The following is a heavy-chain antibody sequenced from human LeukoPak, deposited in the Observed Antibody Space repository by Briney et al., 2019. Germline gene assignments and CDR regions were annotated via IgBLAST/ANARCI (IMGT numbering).Heavy chain of an antibody. Sequence: SETLSLTCTVSGGSISSGSYYWSWIRQPAGKGLEWIGRIYSSGSTNYNPSLKGRVTISVDTSKNQFSLKLSSVTAADTAVYYCARGRGNFDYWGQGTLVTVSS. D-gene: IGHD3-16*01. CDR2: IYSSGST. CDR1: GGSISSGSYY. CDR3: ARGRGNFDY. V-gene: IGHV4-61*02. J-gene: IGHJ4*02.